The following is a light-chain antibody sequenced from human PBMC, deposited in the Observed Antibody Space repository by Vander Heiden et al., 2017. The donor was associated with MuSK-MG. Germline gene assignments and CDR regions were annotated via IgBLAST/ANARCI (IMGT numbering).Light chain of an antibody. CDR1: QGISSY. Sequence: DIQMTQSPSSLSASVGDRVSITCRASQGISSYLNWYQQKPGKAPKLLIYATSNLQSGVPSRFSDSGFETDFTLTISSLQSEDVATYYCQQSYSFLLFTFGEGTRVEI. CDR2: ATS. V-gene: IGKV1-39*01. J-gene: IGKJ2*01. CDR3: QQSYSFLLFT.